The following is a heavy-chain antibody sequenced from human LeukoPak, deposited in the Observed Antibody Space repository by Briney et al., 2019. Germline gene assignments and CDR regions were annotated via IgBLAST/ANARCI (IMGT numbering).Heavy chain of an antibody. Sequence: GGSLRLSCAASGFTFRDYELNWVRQAPGKGLEWLSYISTGGRTVKYADSVKGRFTISRDNARSSLFLQMSNLRVEDTAVYFCARGATVTYFFDHMGQGILVAVSS. CDR3: ARGATVTYFFDH. J-gene: IGHJ4*02. CDR1: GFTFRDYE. V-gene: IGHV3-48*03. CDR2: ISTGGRTV. D-gene: IGHD4-17*01.